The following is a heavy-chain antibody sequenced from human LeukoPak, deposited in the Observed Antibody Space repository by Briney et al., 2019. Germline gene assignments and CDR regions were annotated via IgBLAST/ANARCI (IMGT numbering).Heavy chain of an antibody. CDR3: ATATYNNRPFDS. V-gene: IGHV4-39*01. CDR2: MYSGGHA. D-gene: IGHD1-14*01. Sequence: PSETLSLTCAVSGGSIDNDAYSWGWVRRPPGKGLEWLASMYSGGHAFFSPSLNSRVTISVDTSKSQFSLNVTSVTAADTAVYYCATATYNNRPFDSWGRGTLVTVSS. J-gene: IGHJ4*02. CDR1: GGSIDNDAYS.